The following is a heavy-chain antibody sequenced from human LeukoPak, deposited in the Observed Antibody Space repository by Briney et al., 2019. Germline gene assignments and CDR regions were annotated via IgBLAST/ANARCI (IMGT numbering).Heavy chain of an antibody. V-gene: IGHV3-15*01. CDR3: TTYSTPSYYGDLGSVNGIDV. Sequence: GGSLRLFWEASGFHFSNARMRWVRQAPGKGLEWVGRIISKTDGGTTDYAAPVKVRFTSSRYDSKNTLYLQMYILKTEDTAVYYCTTYSTPSYYGDLGSVNGIDVWGQGTTVTVSS. D-gene: IGHD4-17*01. J-gene: IGHJ6*02. CDR2: IISKTDGGTT. CDR1: GFHFSNAR.